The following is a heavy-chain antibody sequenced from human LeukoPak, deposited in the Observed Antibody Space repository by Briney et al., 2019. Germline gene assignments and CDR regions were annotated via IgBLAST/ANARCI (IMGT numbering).Heavy chain of an antibody. Sequence: TSETLSLTCTVSGGSISSYYWSWIRQPAGKGLEWIGRVYTSGSTNYNPSLKSRVTMSVDTSKNQFSLKLSSVTAADTAVYYCAMIAVAGNPDYFDYWGQGTLVTVSS. D-gene: IGHD6-19*01. CDR2: VYTSGST. V-gene: IGHV4-4*07. CDR3: AMIAVAGNPDYFDY. J-gene: IGHJ4*02. CDR1: GGSISSYY.